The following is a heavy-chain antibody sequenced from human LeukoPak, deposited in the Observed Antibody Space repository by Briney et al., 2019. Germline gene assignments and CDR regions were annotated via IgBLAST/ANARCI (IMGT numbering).Heavy chain of an antibody. D-gene: IGHD5-12*01. Sequence: SVKAACKASAGTPSSFSISWVRHAPEQVREWKGWTSPNNGDTDYTQKFPGRPRMTTHPSIRTAYRDLSRHTSNDTGMYYCAREGPLSSIKHWGQGTLVTVSS. CDR2: TSPNNGDT. CDR3: AREGPLSSIKH. V-gene: IGHV1-2*02. CDR1: AGTPSSFS. J-gene: IGHJ1*01.